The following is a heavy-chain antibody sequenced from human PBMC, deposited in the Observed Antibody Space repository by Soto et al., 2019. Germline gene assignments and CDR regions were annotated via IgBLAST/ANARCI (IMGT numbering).Heavy chain of an antibody. D-gene: IGHD7-27*01. CDR3: AKPGAATSGNWGYFDY. Sequence: QVHLVDSGGGVVQPGRSLRLSCATSGFSFSTYGMHWVRQAPGKGLEWVAFASSDGTKKYSGDSVKGRFTVSRDNSVNTVYLQMNNLRPEDTAVYYCAKPGAATSGNWGYFDYWGQGIVVIVSS. V-gene: IGHV3-30*18. J-gene: IGHJ4*02. CDR1: GFSFSTYG. CDR2: ASSDGTKK.